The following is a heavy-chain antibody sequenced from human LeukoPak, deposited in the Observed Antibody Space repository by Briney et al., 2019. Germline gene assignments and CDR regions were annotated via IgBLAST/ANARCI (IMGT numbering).Heavy chain of an antibody. Sequence: ETLSLTCAVYGGSFSGYYWSWIRQPPGKGLEWIGEINHSGSTNYNPSLKSRVTISVDTSKNQFSLKLSSVTAADTAVYYCARGRRRPINYYYDSSGYDSFDYWGQGTLVTVSS. D-gene: IGHD3-22*01. CDR1: GGSFSGYY. J-gene: IGHJ4*02. CDR2: INHSGST. CDR3: ARGRRRPINYYYDSSGYDSFDY. V-gene: IGHV4-34*01.